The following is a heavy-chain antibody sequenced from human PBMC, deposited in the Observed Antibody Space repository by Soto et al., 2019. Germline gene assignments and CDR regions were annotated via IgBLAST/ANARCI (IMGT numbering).Heavy chain of an antibody. V-gene: IGHV1-69*12. D-gene: IGHD1-1*01. CDR3: ASQSNGTGNYYSYGMDV. J-gene: IGHJ6*02. CDR1: GGTFSSYG. CDR2: IIPIFGTA. Sequence: QVQLVQSGAEVKKPGSSVKVSCKASGGTFSSYGISWVRQAPGQGLEWMGGIIPIFGTADYAQEFQGRVTITADESTSTAYMQLRSLRSEETAGYYCASQSNGTGNYYSYGMDVWAQGTTVTVSS.